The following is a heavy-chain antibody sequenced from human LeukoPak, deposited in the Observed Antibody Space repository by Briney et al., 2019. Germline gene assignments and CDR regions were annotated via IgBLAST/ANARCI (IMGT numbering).Heavy chain of an antibody. V-gene: IGHV4-59*01. CDR1: GGSISSYY. J-gene: IGHJ6*02. Sequence: SETLSLTCTVSGGSISSYYWSWIRQPPGKGLEWIGYIYYSGSTNYNPSLKSRVTISVDTSKNQFSLKLSSVTAADTAVYYYARAPVDRYYYYYYGMDVWGQGTTVTVSS. CDR2: IYYSGST. CDR3: ARAPVDRYYYYYYGMDV.